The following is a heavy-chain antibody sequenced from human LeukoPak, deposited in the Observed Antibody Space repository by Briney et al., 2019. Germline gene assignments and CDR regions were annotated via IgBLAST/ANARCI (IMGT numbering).Heavy chain of an antibody. Sequence: GGSLRLSCAASGFTFSSYWMSWVRQAPGKGLEWVANIKQDGSEKYSVDSVKGRFTISRDNAKNSLYMQMNSLRAEDTAVYYCARVMSASVWRTYGSYYYYYMDVWGKGTTVTVSS. D-gene: IGHD3-16*01. CDR3: ARVMSASVWRTYGSYYYYYMDV. V-gene: IGHV3-7*01. CDR2: IKQDGSEK. CDR1: GFTFSSYW. J-gene: IGHJ6*03.